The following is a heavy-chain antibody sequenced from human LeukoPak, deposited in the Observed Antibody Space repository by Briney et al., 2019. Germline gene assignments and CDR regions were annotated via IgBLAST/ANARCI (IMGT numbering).Heavy chain of an antibody. D-gene: IGHD1/OR15-1a*01. J-gene: IGHJ1*01. CDR3: ARAKKGRTGAIVQH. CDR1: GVSISSYY. CDR2: IYYSGST. V-gene: IGHV4-59*01. Sequence: PSETLSLTCTVSGVSISSYYWSWIRQPPGKGPEWIGYIYYSGSTNYNPSLKSRVTISVDTSKNQFSLKLSSVTAADTAVYYCARAKKGRTGAIVQHWGQGTLVTVSS.